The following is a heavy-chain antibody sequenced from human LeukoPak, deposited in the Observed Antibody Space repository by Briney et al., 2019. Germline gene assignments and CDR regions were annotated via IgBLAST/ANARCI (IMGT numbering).Heavy chain of an antibody. J-gene: IGHJ4*02. D-gene: IGHD3-10*01. V-gene: IGHV3-21*01. Sequence: GGSLRLSCAASGFTFSSYSMNWVRQAPGKGLEWVSSISSSSSYIYYADSVKGRFTISRDNAKNSLYLQMISLRAEDTAVYYCARVLARGVIDYWGQGTLVTVSS. CDR2: ISSSSSYI. CDR1: GFTFSSYS. CDR3: ARVLARGVIDY.